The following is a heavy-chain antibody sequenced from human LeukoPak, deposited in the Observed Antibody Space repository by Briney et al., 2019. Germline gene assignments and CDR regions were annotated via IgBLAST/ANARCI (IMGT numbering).Heavy chain of an antibody. D-gene: IGHD5-18*01. J-gene: IGHJ6*02. V-gene: IGHV3-30*18. CDR2: ISYDGSNK. CDR1: GFTFSSYG. CDR3: AKYGYSYGGNYYGMDV. Sequence: GGSLRLSCAASGFTFSSYGMHWVRQAPGKGLEWVAVISYDGSNKYYADSVKGRFTISRDNSKNTLYLQMNSLRAEDTAVYYCAKYGYSYGGNYYGMDVWGQGTTVTVSS.